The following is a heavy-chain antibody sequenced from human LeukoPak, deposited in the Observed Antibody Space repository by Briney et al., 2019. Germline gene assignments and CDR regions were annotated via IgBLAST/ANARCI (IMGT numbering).Heavy chain of an antibody. CDR3: ARMGILTGYSIDY. D-gene: IGHD3-9*01. Sequence: GSSVTVSCKASGGTFSSYAISWVRQPPPQGLEWMGGSNPIFGTANYAHKSQGRVTITADKSTSTAYMELSSLRSEDTAVYYCARMGILTGYSIDYWGQGTMVTVCS. CDR1: GGTFSSYA. V-gene: IGHV1-69*06. J-gene: IGHJ4*02. CDR2: SNPIFGTA.